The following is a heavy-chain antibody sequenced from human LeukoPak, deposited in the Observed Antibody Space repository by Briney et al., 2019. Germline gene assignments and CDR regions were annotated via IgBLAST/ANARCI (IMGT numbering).Heavy chain of an antibody. D-gene: IGHD3-16*01. CDR1: GYTFTGYY. Sequence: ASVKVSFKASGYTFTGYYMHWVRLAPGQGGEWMGWVNPNSGDTNYAQKFQGRVTMTSDTSINTAYMDLSGLTSDDTAVYYCARGPLSPYFDYWGQGTLVTVSS. V-gene: IGHV1-2*02. CDR2: VNPNSGDT. CDR3: ARGPLSPYFDY. J-gene: IGHJ4*02.